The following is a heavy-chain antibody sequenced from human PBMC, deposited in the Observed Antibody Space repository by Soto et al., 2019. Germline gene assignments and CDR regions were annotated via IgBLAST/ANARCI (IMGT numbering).Heavy chain of an antibody. CDR3: ARVAAAIHTYYYYGMDV. D-gene: IGHD6-13*01. J-gene: IGHJ6*02. CDR1: GYTFTSYG. V-gene: IGHV1-18*04. CDR2: ISAYNGNT. Sequence: GASVKVSCKASGYTFTSYGISWVRQAPGQGLEWMGWISAYNGNTNYAQKLQGRVTMTTDTSTSTAYMELRSLRSDDTAVYYCARVAAAIHTYYYYGMDVWGQGTTVTAP.